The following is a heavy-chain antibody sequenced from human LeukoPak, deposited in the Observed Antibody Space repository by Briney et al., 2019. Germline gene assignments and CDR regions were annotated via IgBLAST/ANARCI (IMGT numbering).Heavy chain of an antibody. CDR2: ISGSGGST. J-gene: IGHJ4*02. Sequence: GGSLRLSFAASGFTFSSYAMSWVRKAPGKGLEWVSAISGSGGSTYYADSVKGRFTISRDNSKNTLYLQMNSLRAEDTAVYYCAKVSGSGSYNRWTHFDYWGQGTLVTVSS. CDR1: GFTFSSYA. V-gene: IGHV3-23*01. D-gene: IGHD1-26*01. CDR3: AKVSGSGSYNRWTHFDY.